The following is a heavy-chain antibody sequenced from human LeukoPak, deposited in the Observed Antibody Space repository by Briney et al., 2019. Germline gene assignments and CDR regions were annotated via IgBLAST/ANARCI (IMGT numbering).Heavy chain of an antibody. V-gene: IGHV3-30*18. CDR2: ISYDGSNK. CDR1: GFTFSSYG. J-gene: IGHJ4*02. D-gene: IGHD2-2*01. Sequence: PGRSLRLSCAASGFTFSSYGMHWVRQAPGKGLEWVAVISYDGSNKYYADSVKGRFTISRDNSKNTLYLQMNRLRAEDTAVYYCAKDQLDYWGQGTLVTVSS. CDR3: AKDQLDY.